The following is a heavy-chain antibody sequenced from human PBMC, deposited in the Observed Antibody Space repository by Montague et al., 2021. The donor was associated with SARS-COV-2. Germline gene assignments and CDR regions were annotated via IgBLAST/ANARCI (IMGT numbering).Heavy chain of an antibody. D-gene: IGHD6-19*01. J-gene: IGHJ4*02. V-gene: IGHV4-4*02. CDR1: GDSISSRSW. Sequence: SETLSLTCAVSGDSISSRSWWSWVRQSPGKGLEWIADVYHTGSTNYNASLASRLSLSADKSNNKFSLKLTSVTAADTAVYYCARDIAVAGLFDYWGQGTLVTVSS. CDR3: ARDIAVAGLFDY. CDR2: VYHTGST.